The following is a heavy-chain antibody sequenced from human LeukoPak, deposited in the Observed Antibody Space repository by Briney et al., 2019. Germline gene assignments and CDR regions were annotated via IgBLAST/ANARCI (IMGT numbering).Heavy chain of an antibody. V-gene: IGHV3-23*01. J-gene: IGHJ3*01. Sequence: PGGSLRLSCAASEFSVGSNYMTWVRQAPGKGLEWVSAISNSAGYTYYAASVKGRFTISRDNSKNTLFLQMNSLRAEDTAVYYCAKDGGPNYDNSGYYSDDAFDFWGQGTMVTVSS. CDR1: EFSVGSNY. CDR3: AKDGGPNYDNSGYYSDDAFDF. D-gene: IGHD3-22*01. CDR2: ISNSAGYT.